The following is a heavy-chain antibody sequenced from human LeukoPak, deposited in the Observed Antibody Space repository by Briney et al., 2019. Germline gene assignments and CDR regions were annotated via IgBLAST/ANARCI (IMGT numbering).Heavy chain of an antibody. V-gene: IGHV3-21*01. Sequence: GGSLRLSCAASGFTFSSYSMNWVRQAPGKGLEWVSSISSSSSYIYYADSVKGRFTISRDNAKNSLYLQMNSLRAEDTAVYYCARFFYSNYARVDYWGQGTLVTVSS. J-gene: IGHJ4*02. CDR2: ISSSSSYI. CDR3: ARFFYSNYARVDY. CDR1: GFTFSSYS. D-gene: IGHD4-11*01.